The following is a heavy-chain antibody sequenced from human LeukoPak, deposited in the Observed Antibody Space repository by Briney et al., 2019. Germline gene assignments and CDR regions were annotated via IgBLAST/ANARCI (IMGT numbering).Heavy chain of an antibody. CDR3: AKDRQQLVPYYGMDV. D-gene: IGHD6-13*01. CDR2: IRYDGSNK. Sequence: GGSLRLSCAASGFTFSSYGMHWVRQAPGKGLEWVAFIRYDGSNKYYADSVKGRFTISRDNSKNTLYLQMNSLRAEDTAVYYCAKDRQQLVPYYGMDVWGQGTTVTVSS. V-gene: IGHV3-30*02. CDR1: GFTFSSYG. J-gene: IGHJ6*02.